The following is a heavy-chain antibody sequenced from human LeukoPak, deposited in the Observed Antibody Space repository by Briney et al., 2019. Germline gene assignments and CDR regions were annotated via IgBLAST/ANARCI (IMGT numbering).Heavy chain of an antibody. D-gene: IGHD2-2*02. CDR2: IYYSGST. CDR1: GGSISSSSYY. J-gene: IGHJ3*02. CDR3: ARSSGYQLLYDAFDI. Sequence: PSETLSLTCTVSGGSISSSSYYWGWIRQPPGKGLEWIGSIYYSGSTYYNPSLKSRVTISVDTSKNQFSLKLSSVTAADTAVYYCARSSGYQLLYDAFDIWGQGTMVTVSS. V-gene: IGHV4-39*07.